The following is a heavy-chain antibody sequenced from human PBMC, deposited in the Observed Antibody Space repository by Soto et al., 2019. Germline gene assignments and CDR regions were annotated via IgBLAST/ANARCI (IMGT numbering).Heavy chain of an antibody. Sequence: QLQLQESGPGLVKPSETLSLTCTVSGGSISSSSYYWGWIRQPPGKGLEWIGSIYYSGSTYYNPSLKSRVTISVDTSKNQFSLKLSSVTAADTAVYYCARHQSRRIKNSGYDTNFDYWGQGTLVTVSS. CDR1: GGSISSSSYY. CDR2: IYYSGST. CDR3: ARHQSRRIKNSGYDTNFDY. V-gene: IGHV4-39*01. J-gene: IGHJ4*02. D-gene: IGHD5-12*01.